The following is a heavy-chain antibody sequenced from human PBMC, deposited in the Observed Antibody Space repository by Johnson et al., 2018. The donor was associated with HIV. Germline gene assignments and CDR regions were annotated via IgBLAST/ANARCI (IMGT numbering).Heavy chain of an antibody. D-gene: IGHD7-27*01. CDR1: GFTFDDYA. V-gene: IGHV3-9*01. CDR3: ARGSGVGAFDI. J-gene: IGHJ3*02. CDR2: ISWNSGSI. Sequence: VQLVESGGGLVQPGRSLRLSCAASGFTFDDYAMHWVRQAPGKGLEWVSGISWNSGSIGYADSVKGRFPISRDNSKNSLYLQMSSLRVEDTAVYYCARGSGVGAFDIWGQGTMVTVSS.